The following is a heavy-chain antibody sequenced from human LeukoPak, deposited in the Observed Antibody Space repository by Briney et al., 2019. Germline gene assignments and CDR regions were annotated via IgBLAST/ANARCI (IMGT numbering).Heavy chain of an antibody. CDR1: GGTFSSYA. J-gene: IGHJ4*02. Sequence: SVKVSCKASGGTFSSYAISWVRQAPGQGLEWMGRIIPILGIANYAQKFQGRVTITADKSTSTAYMELRSLRSDDTAVYYCARVLQIYASGDYWGQGTLVTVSS. D-gene: IGHD5/OR15-5a*01. V-gene: IGHV1-69*04. CDR3: ARVLQIYASGDY. CDR2: IIPILGIA.